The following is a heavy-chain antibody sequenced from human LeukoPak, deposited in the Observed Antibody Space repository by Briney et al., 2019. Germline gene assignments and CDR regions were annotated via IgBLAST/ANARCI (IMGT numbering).Heavy chain of an antibody. V-gene: IGHV4-30-2*01. J-gene: IGHJ4*02. CDR3: ARVKGGYCSGGSCPLDY. CDR2: IYHSGST. D-gene: IGHD2-15*01. CDR1: GGSISSGGYS. Sequence: SQTLSLTCAVSGGSISSGGYSWSWIRQPPGKGLEWIGYIYHSGSTYYNPSLKSRVTISVDRSKNQFPLKLSSVTAADTAVYYCARVKGGYCSGGSCPLDYWGQGTLVTVSS.